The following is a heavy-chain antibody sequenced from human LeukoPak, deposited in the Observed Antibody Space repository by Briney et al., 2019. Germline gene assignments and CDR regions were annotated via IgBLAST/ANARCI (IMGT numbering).Heavy chain of an antibody. V-gene: IGHV1-46*01. D-gene: IGHD6-6*01. CDR2: INPSGGST. CDR1: GYTFTSYY. J-gene: IGHJ4*02. CDR3: AREYSSSSPYFDY. Sequence: ASVKVSCKASGYTFTSYYMHWVRQAPGQGLEWMGIINPSGGSTSYAQKLQGRVTMTTDTSTSTAYMELRSLRSDDTAVYYCAREYSSSSPYFDYWGQGTLVTVSS.